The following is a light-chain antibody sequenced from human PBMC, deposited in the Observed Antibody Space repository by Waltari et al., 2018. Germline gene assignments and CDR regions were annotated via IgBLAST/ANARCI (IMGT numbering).Light chain of an antibody. CDR2: KNN. CDR1: SSNIGRDN. V-gene: IGLV1-44*01. CDR3: VAWDNSLNGYV. Sequence: QSVLTQPPSASGTPGQRVTISCSGSSSNIGRDNVYWYQQPPGTAPKLLIYKNNPRPSGVPGRFSGSKSGPSASLAISGLQSEDEADYYCVAWDNSLNGYVFGTGTKVTVL. J-gene: IGLJ1*01.